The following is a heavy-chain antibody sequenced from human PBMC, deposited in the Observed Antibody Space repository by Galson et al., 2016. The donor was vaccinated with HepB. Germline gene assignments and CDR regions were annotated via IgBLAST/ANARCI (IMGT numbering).Heavy chain of an antibody. CDR3: AALPYSGPYGDYGY. D-gene: IGHD4-17*01. CDR1: GASTSTKSYY. V-gene: IGHV4-39*01. Sequence: SETLSLTCTVSGASTSTKSYYWGWVRQPPGKGLAWIGSVYYTGDSYYNRSLQSRVAMSIDTSKNQFSLKLSSVTATDTAVYYCAALPYSGPYGDYGYWGQGTLVTVSS. J-gene: IGHJ4*02. CDR2: VYYTGDS.